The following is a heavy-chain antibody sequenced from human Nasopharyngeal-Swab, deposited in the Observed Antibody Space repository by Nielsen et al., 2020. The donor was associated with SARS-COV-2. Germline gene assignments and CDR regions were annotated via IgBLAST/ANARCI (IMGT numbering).Heavy chain of an antibody. V-gene: IGHV1-69*04. D-gene: IGHD4-17*01. CDR2: IIPILGIA. CDR3: ATGRVTTFFSWFDP. Sequence: SVKVSCKASGGTSSSYAISWVRQAPGQGLEWMGRIIPILGIANYAQKFQGRVTMTEDTSTDTAYMELSSLRSEDTAVYYCATGRVTTFFSWFDPWGQGTLVTVSS. J-gene: IGHJ5*02. CDR1: GGTSSSYA.